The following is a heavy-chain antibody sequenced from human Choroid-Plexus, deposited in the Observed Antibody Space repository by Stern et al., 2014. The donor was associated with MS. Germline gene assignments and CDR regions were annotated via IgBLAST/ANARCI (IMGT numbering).Heavy chain of an antibody. CDR2: INPNTGGT. D-gene: IGHD3-3*01. J-gene: IGHJ6*02. CDR1: GYIFTGYY. V-gene: IGHV1-2*02. Sequence: QVQLLQSGAEVKKPGASVKVSCKTSGYIFTGYYIHWVRQAPGQGLEWMAWINPNTGGTKYAQKFQGRVTMSRAQSISTAYVELSSLTSDDTAVYYCARDQRGITIFGVVTDYYYLGMDVWGQGTTVTVSS. CDR3: ARDQRGITIFGVVTDYYYLGMDV.